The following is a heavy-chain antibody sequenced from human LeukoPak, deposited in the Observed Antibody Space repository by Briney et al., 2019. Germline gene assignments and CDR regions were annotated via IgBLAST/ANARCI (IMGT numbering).Heavy chain of an antibody. Sequence: GGSLRLSCAASGFTFSSYSMNWVRQAPGKGLEWVSSISSSSSYIYYADSVKGRFTISRDNAKNSLYMQMNSLRAEDTAVYYCARDFGGNDFDYWGQGTLVTVSS. CDR3: ARDFGGNDFDY. J-gene: IGHJ4*02. V-gene: IGHV3-21*01. CDR1: GFTFSSYS. CDR2: ISSSSSYI. D-gene: IGHD4-23*01.